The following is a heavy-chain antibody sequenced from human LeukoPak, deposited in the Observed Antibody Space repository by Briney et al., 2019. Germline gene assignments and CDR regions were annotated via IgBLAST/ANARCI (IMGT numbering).Heavy chain of an antibody. J-gene: IGHJ4*02. V-gene: IGHV3-30-3*01. D-gene: IGHD3-10*01. Sequence: PGGSLRLSCAASGFTSSSYAMHWVRQAPGKGLEWVAVISYDGSNKYYADSVKGRFTISRDNSKNTLYLQMNSLRAEDTAVYYCARDNYYGSGLYGDWGQGTLVTVSS. CDR2: ISYDGSNK. CDR3: ARDNYYGSGLYGD. CDR1: GFTSSSYA.